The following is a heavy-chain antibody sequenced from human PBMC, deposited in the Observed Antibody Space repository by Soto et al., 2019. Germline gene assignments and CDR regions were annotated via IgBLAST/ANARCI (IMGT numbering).Heavy chain of an antibody. CDR1: RGSIQSSTYY. Sequence: SETLSLTCTVSRGSIQSSTYYWGWIRQPPGKGLEWIGTVYYSGSPYFNPSLKSRLTLSADPSQNQFSLRLASVTAADTAVYYCARQTYLTYFDIWGQGTMVTVSS. J-gene: IGHJ3*02. CDR3: ARQTYLTYFDI. CDR2: VYYSGSP. V-gene: IGHV4-39*01. D-gene: IGHD3-16*01.